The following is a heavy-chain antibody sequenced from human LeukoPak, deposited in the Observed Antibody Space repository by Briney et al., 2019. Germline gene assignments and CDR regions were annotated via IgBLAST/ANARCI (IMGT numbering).Heavy chain of an antibody. CDR2: ISAYNGNT. CDR3: ARDRGPYSSSWYGFYMDV. CDR1: GYTFTSYG. V-gene: IGHV1-18*01. D-gene: IGHD6-13*01. Sequence: ASVKVSCKASGYTFTSYGISWVRQAPGQGLEWMGWISAYNGNTNYAQKLQGRVTMTTDTSTSTAYMELGSLRSDDTAVYYCARDRGPYSSSWYGFYMDVWGKGTTVTISS. J-gene: IGHJ6*03.